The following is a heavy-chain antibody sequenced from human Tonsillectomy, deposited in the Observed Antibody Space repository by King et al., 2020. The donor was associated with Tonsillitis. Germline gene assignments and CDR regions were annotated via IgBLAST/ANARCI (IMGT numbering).Heavy chain of an antibody. D-gene: IGHD6-19*01. CDR1: GFTFSSYA. V-gene: IGHV3-23*04. CDR3: AKDGHSSGWYYFDY. CDR2: ISNSGGNK. J-gene: IGHJ4*02. Sequence: VQLVESGGGLVQPGGSLRLSCAASGFTFSSYAMSWVRQAPGKGLEWGSGISNSGGNKYYAESVKGRFTISRDNSKNTLYLQMNSLRAGDTAAYYCAKDGHSSGWYYFDYWGQGTLVTVSS.